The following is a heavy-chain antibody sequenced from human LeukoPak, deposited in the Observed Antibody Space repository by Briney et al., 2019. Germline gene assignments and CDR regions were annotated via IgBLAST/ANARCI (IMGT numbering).Heavy chain of an antibody. Sequence: SETLSLTCTVSGGSISSSSYYWGWIRQPPGTGLEWIGSIYYSGSTYYNPSLKSRVTISVDTSKNQFSLKLSSVPAADTAVYYCVVAAQDYYYYYMDVWGRGTTVTVSS. CDR2: IYYSGST. D-gene: IGHD2-15*01. CDR3: VVAAQDYYYYYMDV. V-gene: IGHV4-39*07. J-gene: IGHJ6*03. CDR1: GGSISSSSYY.